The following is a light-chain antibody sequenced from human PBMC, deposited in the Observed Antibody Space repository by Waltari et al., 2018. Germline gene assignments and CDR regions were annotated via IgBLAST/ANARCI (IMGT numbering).Light chain of an antibody. Sequence: EIVLTQSPRSLSSSPGERVTLSCRASQSVSRALAWYQQKPGQAPRLLIFGASNRATGIPDMFSGSGSETDFSLTISRLEPEDFAVYYCQHYVRLPATFGRGTKVEIK. CDR2: GAS. CDR3: QHYVRLPAT. CDR1: QSVSRA. J-gene: IGKJ1*01. V-gene: IGKV3-20*01.